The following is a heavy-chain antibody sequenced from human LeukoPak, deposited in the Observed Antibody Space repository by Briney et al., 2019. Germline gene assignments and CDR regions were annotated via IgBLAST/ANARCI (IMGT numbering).Heavy chain of an antibody. J-gene: IGHJ3*02. V-gene: IGHV4-34*01. D-gene: IGHD3-22*01. CDR2: INHSGGT. CDR1: GGSFSGYY. CDR3: ASAMIGVPDDAFDI. Sequence: PSGTLSLTCAVYGGSFSGYYWSWIRQPPGKGLEWIGEINHSGGTNYNPSLKSRVTISVDTSKNQFSLKLSSVTAADTAVYYCASAMIGVPDDAFDIWGQGTMVTVSS.